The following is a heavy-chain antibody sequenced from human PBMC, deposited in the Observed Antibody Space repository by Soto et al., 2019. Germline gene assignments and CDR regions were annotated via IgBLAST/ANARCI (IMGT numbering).Heavy chain of an antibody. J-gene: IGHJ5*02. CDR3: AKDLWAAEVIDLYHWFDP. CDR2: ISYDGSNK. V-gene: IGHV3-30*18. Sequence: QVQLVESGGGVVQPGRSLRLSCAASGFTFSSYGMHWVRQAPGKGLEWVAVISYDGSNKYYADSVKGRFTISRDNSKNTLYLQMNSLRAEDTAVYYCAKDLWAAEVIDLYHWFDPWGQGTLVTVSS. CDR1: GFTFSSYG. D-gene: IGHD2-21*01.